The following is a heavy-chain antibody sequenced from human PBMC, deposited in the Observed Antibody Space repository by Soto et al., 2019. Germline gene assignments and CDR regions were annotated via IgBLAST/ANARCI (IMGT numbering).Heavy chain of an antibody. Sequence: SVKVSCKASGYTFTSYGISWARQAPGRGLEWMGWISAYNGNTNYAQKLQGRVTMTTDTSTSTAYMELRSLRSDDTAVYYCLREPPIGSSGWRVGYSPPFDPWG. V-gene: IGHV1-18*01. CDR3: LREPPIGSSGWRVGYSPPFDP. CDR2: ISAYNGNT. J-gene: IGHJ5*02. CDR1: GYTFTSYG. D-gene: IGHD6-19*01.